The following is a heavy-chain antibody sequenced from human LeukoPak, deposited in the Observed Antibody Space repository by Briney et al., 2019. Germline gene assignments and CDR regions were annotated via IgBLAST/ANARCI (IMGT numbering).Heavy chain of an antibody. D-gene: IGHD5-24*01. J-gene: IGHJ4*02. CDR2: ISYDGSNK. CDR3: ATGRDGYLWDY. V-gene: IGHV3-30*04. Sequence: PGGSLRLSCAASGFTFSGYAMHWVRQAPGKGLEWVAVISYDGSNKYYADSVKGRFTISRDNSKNTLYLQMNSLRAEDTAVYYCATGRDGYLWDYWGQGTLVTVSS. CDR1: GFTFSGYA.